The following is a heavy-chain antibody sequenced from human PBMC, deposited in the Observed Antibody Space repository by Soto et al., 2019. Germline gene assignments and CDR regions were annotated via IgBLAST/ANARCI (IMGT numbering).Heavy chain of an antibody. CDR1: GFTFSSYG. CDR2: IWHDGSNK. J-gene: IGHJ4*02. Sequence: GGSLRLSCAASGFTFSSYGMHWVRQAPGKGLEWVAVIWHDGSNKYYADSVKGRFTISRDNSKNTLYLQMNSLRAEDTAVYYCATLWFGEPRFDYWGQGTLVTVSS. V-gene: IGHV3-33*01. D-gene: IGHD3-10*01. CDR3: ATLWFGEPRFDY.